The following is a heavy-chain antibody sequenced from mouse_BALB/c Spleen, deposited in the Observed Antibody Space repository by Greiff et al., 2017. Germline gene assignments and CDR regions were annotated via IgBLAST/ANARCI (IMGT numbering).Heavy chain of an antibody. CDR2: INPSSGYT. CDR3: ARGDYDYDWFAY. D-gene: IGHD2-4*01. J-gene: IGHJ3*01. Sequence: QVQLKQSGAELARPGASVKMSCKASVYTFTSYTMHWVKQRPGQGLEWIGYINPSSGYTNYNQKFKDKATFTADKSSSTAYMQLSSLTSEDSAVYYCARGDYDYDWFAYWGQGTLVTGSA. V-gene: IGHV1-4*01. CDR1: VYTFTSYT.